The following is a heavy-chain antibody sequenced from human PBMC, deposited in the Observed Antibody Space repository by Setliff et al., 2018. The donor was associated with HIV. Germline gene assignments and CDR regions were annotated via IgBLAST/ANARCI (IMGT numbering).Heavy chain of an antibody. D-gene: IGHD3-10*01. CDR1: GASIDSGFHY. CDR3: ARSWGSGSYPY. Sequence: SETLSLTCTVSGASIDSGFHYWGWIRQPPGKGLEWIGYIYYSGSTYYNPSLKSRVTISVDTSKNQFSLKLSSVTAADTAVYYCARSWGSGSYPYWGQGTLVTVS. V-gene: IGHV4-30-4*08. CDR2: IYYSGST. J-gene: IGHJ4*02.